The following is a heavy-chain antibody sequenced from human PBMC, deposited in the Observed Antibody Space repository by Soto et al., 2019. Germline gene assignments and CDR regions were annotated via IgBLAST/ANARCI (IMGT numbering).Heavy chain of an antibody. D-gene: IGHD6-19*01. V-gene: IGHV1-3*01. Sequence: KFQGRVTITRDTSASTAYMELSSLRSEDTAVYYCAREESSGWYGSFYYWGQGTLVTVSS. CDR3: AREESSGWYGSFYY. J-gene: IGHJ4*02.